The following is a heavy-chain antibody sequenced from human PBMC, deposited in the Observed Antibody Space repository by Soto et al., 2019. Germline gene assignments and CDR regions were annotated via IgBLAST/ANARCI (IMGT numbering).Heavy chain of an antibody. D-gene: IGHD1-26*01. J-gene: IGHJ4*02. CDR2: ISSSGSTI. Sequence: EVQLVESGGGLVQPGGSLRLSCAASGFTFSSYEMNWVRQAPGKGLEWVSYISSSGSTIYYADSVKGRFTISRDNAKNSLYLQMNSLRAEDTAVYYCARAQSDPIVGGSYSGGYYFDYWGQGTLVTVSS. CDR3: ARAQSDPIVGGSYSGGYYFDY. CDR1: GFTFSSYE. V-gene: IGHV3-48*03.